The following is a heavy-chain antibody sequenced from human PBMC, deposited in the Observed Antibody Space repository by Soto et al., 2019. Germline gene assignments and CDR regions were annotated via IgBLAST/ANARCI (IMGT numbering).Heavy chain of an antibody. CDR3: ARVISSRDEWIDY. V-gene: IGHV4-4*02. J-gene: IGHJ4*02. Sequence: QVHLQESGPGLVKPSGTLSLTCDVSGGSIASTNWWIWVRQPPGKGLAWIAEIYHSGATNYNPSLKSRVSISVDKSKNQFSLNLTSVTAADTAIYYCARVISSRDEWIDYWGQGTLVIVSS. CDR1: GGSIASTNW. CDR2: IYHSGAT. D-gene: IGHD2-2*01.